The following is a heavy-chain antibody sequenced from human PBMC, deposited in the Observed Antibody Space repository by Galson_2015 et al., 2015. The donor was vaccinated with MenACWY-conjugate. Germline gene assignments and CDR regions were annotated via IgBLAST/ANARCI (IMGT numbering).Heavy chain of an antibody. Sequence: ETLSLTCTVSGYSISSGSFWAWIRQTPGKGLEWLGTTHHSGSTHYNPSLENRVTISLDTSKNQVSLRLNSVTAADSAVYYCARRVRRLTKPFDSWGQGLLVTVSS. J-gene: IGHJ4*02. CDR2: THHSGST. D-gene: IGHD3-10*01. V-gene: IGHV4-38-2*02. CDR1: GYSISSGSF. CDR3: ARRVRRLTKPFDS.